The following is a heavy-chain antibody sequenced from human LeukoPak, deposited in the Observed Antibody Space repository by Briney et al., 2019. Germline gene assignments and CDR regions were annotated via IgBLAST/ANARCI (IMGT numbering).Heavy chain of an antibody. D-gene: IGHD1-26*01. J-gene: IGHJ5*02. CDR3: ARSVGAMGNAHP. CDR1: GGTFSSYA. CDR2: ISAYNGNT. Sequence: GSSVKVSCKASGGTFSSYAISWVRQAPGQGLEWMGWISAYNGNTNYAQKLQGRVTMTTDTSTSTAYMELRSLRSDDTAVYYCARSVGAMGNAHPWGQGTLVTVSS. V-gene: IGHV1-18*01.